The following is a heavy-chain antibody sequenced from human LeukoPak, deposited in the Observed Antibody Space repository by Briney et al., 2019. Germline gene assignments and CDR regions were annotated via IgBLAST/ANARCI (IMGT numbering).Heavy chain of an antibody. D-gene: IGHD2-21*02. Sequence: GGSLRLSCAASGFTFSSYSMNWVRQAPGKGLEWVSSISSSSNTIYYADSVKGRFTISRDNAKNSLYLQMNSLRAEDTAVYYCARVGLTVTADYWGQGTLVTVSS. CDR2: ISSSSNTI. J-gene: IGHJ4*02. CDR1: GFTFSSYS. CDR3: ARVGLTVTADY. V-gene: IGHV3-48*01.